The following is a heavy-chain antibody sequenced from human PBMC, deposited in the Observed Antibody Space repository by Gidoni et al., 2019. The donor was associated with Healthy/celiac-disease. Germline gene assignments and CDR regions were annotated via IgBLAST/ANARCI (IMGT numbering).Heavy chain of an antibody. CDR1: GFTFSSYA. Sequence: EVQLLESGGGLVQPGGSLRLSCAASGFTFSSYAMSWVRQAPGKGLEWVSAISGSGGSTYYADSVKGRFTISRDNSKTQLYLQMNSLRAEDTAVYYCAKYGSGYYLGWFDPWGQGTLVTVSS. D-gene: IGHD3-22*01. J-gene: IGHJ5*02. CDR3: AKYGSGYYLGWFDP. V-gene: IGHV3-23*01. CDR2: ISGSGGST.